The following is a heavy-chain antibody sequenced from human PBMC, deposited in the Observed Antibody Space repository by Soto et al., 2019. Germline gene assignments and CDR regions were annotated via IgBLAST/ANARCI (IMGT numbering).Heavy chain of an antibody. Sequence: QVQLVQSGAEVKKPGASVKVSCTASGYTFTSYDINWVRQATGQGLEWMGWMNPNSGNTGYAQKFQGRVTMTRNTSISTAYMELSSLRSEDTAVYYGARERTGTTSMDVWGQGTTVTVSS. V-gene: IGHV1-8*01. CDR3: ARERTGTTSMDV. J-gene: IGHJ6*02. D-gene: IGHD1-1*01. CDR2: MNPNSGNT. CDR1: GYTFTSYD.